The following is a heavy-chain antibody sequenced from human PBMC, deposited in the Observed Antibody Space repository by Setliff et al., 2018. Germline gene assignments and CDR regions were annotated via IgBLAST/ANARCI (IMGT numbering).Heavy chain of an antibody. CDR3: VRDRTAYSYGLDV. CDR2: IYHNGNT. Sequence: SETLSLTCTVSGGSISPYFWSWIRQPPGKGLEWIGYIYHNGNTNFNPSLKIRVTMSVDTSKNQFALNLRSVTAADTAVYYCVRDRTAYSYGLDVWGQGTTVTVSS. V-gene: IGHV4-59*01. D-gene: IGHD5-18*01. CDR1: GGSISPYF. J-gene: IGHJ6*02.